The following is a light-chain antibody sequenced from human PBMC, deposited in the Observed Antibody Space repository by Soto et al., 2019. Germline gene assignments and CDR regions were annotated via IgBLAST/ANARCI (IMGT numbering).Light chain of an antibody. CDR3: SSYTSSSTPVV. Sequence: QSALTQPASVSGSPGQSITISCTGTSSDVGGYNYVSWYQQHPGKAPKLMIYDVSNRPSGVSNRFPGSKSGNTASLTISGVQAEDEADYYCSSYTSSSTPVVFGGGTKVTVL. CDR2: DVS. CDR1: SSDVGGYNY. V-gene: IGLV2-14*01. J-gene: IGLJ2*01.